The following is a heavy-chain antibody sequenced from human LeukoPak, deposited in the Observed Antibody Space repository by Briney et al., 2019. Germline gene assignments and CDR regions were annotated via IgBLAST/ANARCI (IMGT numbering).Heavy chain of an antibody. Sequence: GRSLSLSCAVSGFSFSSYTVSWVRQPAGNWLEWVASISSSSSYIYYADSLKRRFTISRENAKNSLYLQMNSLRAEDTAVYYCARDGRRRDYCDSGSCYWYFDLWGRGTLVTVSS. CDR3: ARDGRRRDYCDSGSCYWYFDL. D-gene: IGHD2-15*01. V-gene: IGHV3-21*01. J-gene: IGHJ2*01. CDR2: ISSSSSYI. CDR1: GFSFSSYT.